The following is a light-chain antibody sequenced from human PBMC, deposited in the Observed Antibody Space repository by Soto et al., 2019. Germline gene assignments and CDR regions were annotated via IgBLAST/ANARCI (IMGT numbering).Light chain of an antibody. V-gene: IGKV1-39*01. Sequence: DIQMTQSPTSLSAYVGDRVTITCRASQSISTFLNWYQQKPGKAPKLLIYGASNLESGVPSTFSGSGSGTDFTLTISSLQPEDFATYYCQQCFSTPLLTFGGGTKVDIK. J-gene: IGKJ4*01. CDR1: QSISTF. CDR3: QQCFSTPLLT. CDR2: GAS.